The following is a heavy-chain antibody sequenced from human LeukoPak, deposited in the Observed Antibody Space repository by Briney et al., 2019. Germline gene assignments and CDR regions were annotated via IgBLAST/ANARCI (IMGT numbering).Heavy chain of an antibody. CDR2: ISSNGGGT. Sequence: GGSLRLSCSASGFTFSSYAMHWVRQAPGKGLEYVSAISSNGGGTYYADSVKGRFTISRDNSKNTLYLQMSSLRAEDTAVYYCVKDEDYYDILTGYYYYYYYGMDVWGKGTTVTVSS. J-gene: IGHJ6*04. D-gene: IGHD3-9*01. CDR3: VKDEDYYDILTGYYYYYYYGMDV. CDR1: GFTFSSYA. V-gene: IGHV3-64D*06.